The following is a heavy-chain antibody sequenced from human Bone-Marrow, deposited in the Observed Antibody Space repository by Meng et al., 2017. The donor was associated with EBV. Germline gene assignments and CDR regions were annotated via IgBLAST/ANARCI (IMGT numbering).Heavy chain of an antibody. CDR2: IYATGTT. V-gene: IGHV4-61*01. J-gene: IGHJ4*02. D-gene: IGHD2/OR15-2a*01. CDR1: GVSVHSATYH. CDR3: AKSRSSTPGIVDD. Sequence: PVSGPVLVTPSDTLSRASVVSGVSVHSATYHWSWIRQAPGKGLEWIGYIYATGTTIYNPSLNSRVTILLETSKNQFSLRLHSVTTADTAVYYCAKSRSSTPGIVDDWGQGTLVTVSS.